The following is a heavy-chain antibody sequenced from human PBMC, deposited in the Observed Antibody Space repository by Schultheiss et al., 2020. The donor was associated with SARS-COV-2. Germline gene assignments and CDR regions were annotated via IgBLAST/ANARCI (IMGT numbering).Heavy chain of an antibody. V-gene: IGHV4-34*01. Sequence: SETLSLTCGVYGASLTAYSWGWLRQTPEKGLEWIGEINQSGDTVYNPSLRGRVTISVDPSENQFILKMTSMTAADTALYFCARGGGHRYWGQGTLVTVSS. CDR1: GASLTAYS. CDR3: ARGGGHRY. J-gene: IGHJ4*02. CDR2: INQSGDT. D-gene: IGHD2-15*01.